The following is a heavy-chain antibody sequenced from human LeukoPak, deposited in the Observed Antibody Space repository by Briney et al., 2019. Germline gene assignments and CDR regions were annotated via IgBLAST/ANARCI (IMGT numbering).Heavy chain of an antibody. CDR1: GGTLNDYA. D-gene: IGHD2-15*01. Sequence: SVKVSCKVSGGTLNDYAISWVRQAPGHGLKWMGRIIPILNVPNYAPNFEGRVTITADKSTNTAYMEVSSLKSEDTAVYFCARDRPRARYFDYWGQGTLVTVSS. CDR3: ARDRPRARYFDY. J-gene: IGHJ4*02. CDR2: IIPILNVP. V-gene: IGHV1-69*04.